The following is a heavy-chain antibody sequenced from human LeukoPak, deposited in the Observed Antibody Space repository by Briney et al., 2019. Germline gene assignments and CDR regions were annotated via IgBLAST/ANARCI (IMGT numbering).Heavy chain of an antibody. Sequence: PGGSLRLSCSASGFTFTSYAMHWVRQAPGKGLEYVSAVNSNGDTTYYADSVKGRFTISRDNSKNTLYLQMSNLRAEDTAVYYCARGIVGALDAFDIWGQGTMVTVSS. CDR3: ARGIVGALDAFDI. CDR1: GFTFTSYA. J-gene: IGHJ3*02. CDR2: VNSNGDTT. V-gene: IGHV3-64D*06. D-gene: IGHD1-26*01.